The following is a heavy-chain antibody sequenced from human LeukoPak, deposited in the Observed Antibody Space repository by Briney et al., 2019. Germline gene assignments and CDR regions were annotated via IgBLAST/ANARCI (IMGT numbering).Heavy chain of an antibody. CDR2: ITSGFTP. CDR3: AKDYSDSRVGDVFFEY. D-gene: IGHD1-26*01. Sequence: GGPLRLSCAASGLTFSNYAMSWFRQAPGKGLEWVSGITSGFTPHYADSVKGRFTISRDNSKNTFHLQMNSLRAEDTAVYYCAKDYSDSRVGDVFFEYWGQGTLVTVSS. J-gene: IGHJ4*02. V-gene: IGHV3-23*01. CDR1: GLTFSNYA.